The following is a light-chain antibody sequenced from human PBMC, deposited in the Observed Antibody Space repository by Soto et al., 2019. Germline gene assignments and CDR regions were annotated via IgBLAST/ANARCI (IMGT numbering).Light chain of an antibody. CDR3: FSFTTTSTHV. V-gene: IGLV2-11*01. CDR1: SSDVGGYNY. CDR2: DVS. Sequence: QSALTQPRSVSGSPGQSVTISCTGTSSDVGGYNYVSWYQQHPGKAPKLMIYDVSKRPSGVPDRFSGSKSGNTASLTISGLQVEDEAEYFCFSFTTTSTHVFGTGTKLTVL. J-gene: IGLJ1*01.